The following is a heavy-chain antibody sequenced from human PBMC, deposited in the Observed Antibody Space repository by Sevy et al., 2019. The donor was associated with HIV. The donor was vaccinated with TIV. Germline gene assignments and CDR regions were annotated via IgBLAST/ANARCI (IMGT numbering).Heavy chain of an antibody. CDR3: TRQGPSDGIDV. J-gene: IGHJ6*02. CDR1: GYSFTSYC. V-gene: IGHV5-51*01. Sequence: GESLKTSCKISGYSFTSYCIGWVRQMTGKGLEWMGIFCPGDSDISYSPSFQGQVTISADKSISTVYLQWRSLKASDTAMYYCTRQGPSDGIDVWGRGTTVTVSS. CDR2: FCPGDSDI.